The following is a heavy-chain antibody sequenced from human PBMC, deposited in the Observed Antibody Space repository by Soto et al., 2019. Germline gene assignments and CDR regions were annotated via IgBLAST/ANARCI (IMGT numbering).Heavy chain of an antibody. J-gene: IGHJ6*02. V-gene: IGHV3-30-3*01. CDR1: GFTFSSYA. D-gene: IGHD6-6*01. CDR2: ISYAGSNK. CDR3: ARDFVQAARLWGGMDV. Sequence: QVQLVESGGGVVQPGRSLRLSCAASGFTFSSYAMHWVRQAPGKGLEWVAVISYAGSNKYYADSVKGRFTISRDNSKNTLYLQMNSLRAEDTAVYYCARDFVQAARLWGGMDVWGQGTTVTVSS.